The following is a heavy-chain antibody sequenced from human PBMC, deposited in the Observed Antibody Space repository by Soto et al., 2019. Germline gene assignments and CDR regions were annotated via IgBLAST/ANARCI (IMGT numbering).Heavy chain of an antibody. CDR1: GFTFSSYG. CDR2: ISYDGSNK. J-gene: IGHJ6*02. V-gene: IGHV3-30*18. D-gene: IGHD3-10*01. CDR3: AKGALWFGELAHYYYGMDV. Sequence: QVQLVESGGGVVQPGRSLRLSCAASGFTFSSYGMHWVRQAPGKGLEWEAVISYDGSNKYYADSVKGRFTISRDNSKNTLYLQMNSLRAEDTAVYYCAKGALWFGELAHYYYGMDVWGQGATVTVTS.